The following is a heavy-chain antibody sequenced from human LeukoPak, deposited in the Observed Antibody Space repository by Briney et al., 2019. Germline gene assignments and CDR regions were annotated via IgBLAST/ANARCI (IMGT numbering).Heavy chain of an antibody. D-gene: IGHD6-13*01. J-gene: IGHJ5*02. V-gene: IGHV3-33*01. CDR1: GFTFNNYG. CDR2: IWYDGSNK. Sequence: GGSLRLSCAASGFTFNNYGMHWVRQAPGKGLEWVAVIWYDGSNKYYADSVKGRFTISRDNSKNTLYLQMSSLRAEDTAVYYCARDPGSSWYALSHHWFDPWGQGTLVTVSS. CDR3: ARDPGSSWYALSHHWFDP.